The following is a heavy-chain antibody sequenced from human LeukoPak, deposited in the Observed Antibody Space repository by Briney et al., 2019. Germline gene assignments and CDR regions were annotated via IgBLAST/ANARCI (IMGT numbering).Heavy chain of an antibody. D-gene: IGHD3-22*01. Sequence: PSETLSLTCTVSGGSISSYYWSWIRQPPGKGLEWIRYIYYSGSTNYNPSLKSRVTISVDTSKNQFSLKLSSVTAADTAVYYCARGYYYDSSGYDAFDIWGQGTMVTVSS. J-gene: IGHJ3*02. CDR2: IYYSGST. V-gene: IGHV4-59*01. CDR3: ARGYYYDSSGYDAFDI. CDR1: GGSISSYY.